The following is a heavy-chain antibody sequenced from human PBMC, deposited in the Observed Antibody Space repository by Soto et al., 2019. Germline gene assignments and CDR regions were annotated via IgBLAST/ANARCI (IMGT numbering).Heavy chain of an antibody. V-gene: IGHV3-30*18. J-gene: IGHJ4*02. D-gene: IGHD1-26*01. CDR3: AKDQGSGSVIDY. Sequence: QVQLVESGGGVVQPGRSLRLSCAASGFIFSSYSMHWVRQAPVKGLEWVAVISYDGSNKYYADSVKGRFTISRDNPKNRLYLQMNSLRAEDTAVYYCAKDQGSGSVIDYWGQGTLVTVSS. CDR1: GFIFSSYS. CDR2: ISYDGSNK.